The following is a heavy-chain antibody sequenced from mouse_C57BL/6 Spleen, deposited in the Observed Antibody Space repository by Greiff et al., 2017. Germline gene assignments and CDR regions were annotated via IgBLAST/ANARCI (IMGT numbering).Heavy chain of an antibody. D-gene: IGHD1-1*01. CDR1: GFTFSSYG. J-gene: IGHJ2*02. V-gene: IGHV5-6*01. Sequence: EVKLVESGGDLVKPGGSLKLSCAASGFTFSSYGMSWVRQTPDKRLEWVATMSSGGSYTYYPDGVKGRFTISRDNAKNTLYLQMSSLKSEDTAMYYCARHPSYYSIDYWGQGTSLTVSS. CDR2: MSSGGSYT. CDR3: ARHPSYYSIDY.